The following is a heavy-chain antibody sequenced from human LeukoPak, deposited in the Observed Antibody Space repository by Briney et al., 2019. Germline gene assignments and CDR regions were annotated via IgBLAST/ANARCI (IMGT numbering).Heavy chain of an antibody. V-gene: IGHV3-23*01. Sequence: GGSLRLSCAASGFTFGSYSMNWVRQAPGKGLEWVSSISGSGGKTYLADSLKGRFTISRDNSKNTTFLEMNNLRVEDTALYFCAKGRRVGVASALDYWGLGTLVSVSS. CDR2: ISGSGGKT. J-gene: IGHJ4*02. CDR3: AKGRRVGVASALDY. D-gene: IGHD1-26*01. CDR1: GFTFGSYS.